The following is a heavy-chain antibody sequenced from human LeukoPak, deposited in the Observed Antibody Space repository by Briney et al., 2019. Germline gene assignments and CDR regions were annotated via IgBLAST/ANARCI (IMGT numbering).Heavy chain of an antibody. D-gene: IGHD2-15*01. Sequence: ASVKFSCKASGYTFTGYYMHWVRQAPGQGLEWMGWINPNSGGTNYAQKFQGRVTMTRDTSISTAYMELSRLRSDDTAVYYCARSPVGPDAFDIWGQGTMVTVSS. CDR3: ARSPVGPDAFDI. V-gene: IGHV1-2*02. CDR1: GYTFTGYY. CDR2: INPNSGGT. J-gene: IGHJ3*02.